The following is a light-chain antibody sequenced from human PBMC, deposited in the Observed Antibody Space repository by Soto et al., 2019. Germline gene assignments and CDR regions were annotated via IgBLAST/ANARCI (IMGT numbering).Light chain of an antibody. CDR1: QSVSSSS. J-gene: IGKJ4*01. CDR3: QQRSDWPLT. V-gene: IGKV3D-20*02. Sequence: EIVLTQSPGTLSLSPGERATLSCRVSQSVSSSSLASYQQKPGQAPRLLIYGASSMATGIPDRFSGSGSGTEFTLTISRLLSEDFAVYYCQQRSDWPLTFGGGTK. CDR2: GAS.